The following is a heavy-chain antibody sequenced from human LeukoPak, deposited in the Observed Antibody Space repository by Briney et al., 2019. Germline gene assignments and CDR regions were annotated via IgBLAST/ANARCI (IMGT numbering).Heavy chain of an antibody. V-gene: IGHV1-3*01. J-gene: IGHJ5*02. CDR3: ARARTNILRYFDWSPRRGNWFDP. CDR2: INAGNGNT. D-gene: IGHD3-9*01. CDR1: GYTFTSYA. Sequence: ASVKVSCKASGYTFTSYAMHWVRQAPGQRLEWMGWINAGNGNTKYSQKFQGRVTITRDTSASTAYMKLSSLRSEDTAVYYCARARTNILRYFDWSPRRGNWFDPWGQGTLVTVSS.